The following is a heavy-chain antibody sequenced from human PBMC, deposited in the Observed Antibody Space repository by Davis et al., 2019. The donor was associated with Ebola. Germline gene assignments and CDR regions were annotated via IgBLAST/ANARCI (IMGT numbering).Heavy chain of an antibody. CDR1: GFTFSTHW. Sequence: GESLKISCAVSGFTFSTHWMSWVRQAPGKGLEWVSTLGTSADTYYADSVKGRFTISRDNSRNTLYLQMNGRRVEDTAIYYCAKDTSNIWFDIWGQGTNVTVSS. V-gene: IGHV3-23*01. J-gene: IGHJ3*02. D-gene: IGHD1-26*01. CDR2: LGTSADT. CDR3: AKDTSNIWFDI.